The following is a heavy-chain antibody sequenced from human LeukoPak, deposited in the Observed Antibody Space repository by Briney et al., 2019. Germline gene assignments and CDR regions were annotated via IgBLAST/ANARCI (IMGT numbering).Heavy chain of an antibody. D-gene: IGHD3-16*01. CDR3: ARRGIRSTADY. J-gene: IGHJ4*02. CDR2: INHSGST. CDR1: GGSFSGYY. Sequence: SETLSLTCAVYGGSFSGYYWSWIRQPPGKGLEWIGEINHSGSTNYNPSLKSRVTMSVDTSKNQFSLKLSSVTAADTAVYYCARRGIRSTADYWGQGTLVTVSS. V-gene: IGHV4-34*01.